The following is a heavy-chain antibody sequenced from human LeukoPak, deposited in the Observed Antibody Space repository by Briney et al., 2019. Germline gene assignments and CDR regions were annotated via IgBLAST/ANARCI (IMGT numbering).Heavy chain of an antibody. CDR1: GVTLSPYG. CDR3: AKEGTPQVSTWYDL. J-gene: IGHJ5*02. V-gene: IGHV3-30*18. Sequence: GMSLRLSCAASGVTLSPYGIHWVRQAPGKGLEWVAVISYEGGTQHYADSVKGRFIISRDNPRNTLYLQMNILRTEDTAVYYCAKEGTPQVSTWYDLWGQGTQVIVSS. D-gene: IGHD3-10*01. CDR2: ISYEGGTQ.